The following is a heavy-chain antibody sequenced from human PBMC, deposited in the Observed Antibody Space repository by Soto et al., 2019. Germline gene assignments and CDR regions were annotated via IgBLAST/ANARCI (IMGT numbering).Heavy chain of an antibody. V-gene: IGHV1-69*01. D-gene: IGHD5-12*01. J-gene: IGHJ6*02. CDR2: IIPIFGTA. Sequence: QVQLVQSGAEVKKPGSSVKVSCKASGGTFSSYAISWVRQAPGQGIEWMGGIIPIFGTANYAQKSQGIVTITEDESTSTPYMELSSLRSEDTAVYYCARVVEVATISYYYYGMADSGQGTTVTLSS. CDR1: GGTFSSYA. CDR3: ARVVEVATISYYYYGMAD.